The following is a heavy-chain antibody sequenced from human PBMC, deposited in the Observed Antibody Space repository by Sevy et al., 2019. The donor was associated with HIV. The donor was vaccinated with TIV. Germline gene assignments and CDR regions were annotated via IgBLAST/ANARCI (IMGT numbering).Heavy chain of an antibody. D-gene: IGHD3-3*01. CDR2: IRSKANSYAT. Sequence: GGSLRLSCAASGFTFSGSAMHWVRQASGKGLEWVGRIRSKANSYATAYAASVKGRFTISRDDSKNTAYLQMNSLKTEDTAVYYCTRHRGSPFSDWSGYYEDYGMDVWGQGTTVTVSS. V-gene: IGHV3-73*01. CDR1: GFTFSGSA. J-gene: IGHJ6*02. CDR3: TRHRGSPFSDWSGYYEDYGMDV.